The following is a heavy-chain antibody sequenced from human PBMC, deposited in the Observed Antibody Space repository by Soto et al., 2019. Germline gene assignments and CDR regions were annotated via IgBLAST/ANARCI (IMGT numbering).Heavy chain of an antibody. CDR1: GYDFTTYW. Sequence: GESLKISCKGSGYDFTTYWFGWMRQMPVKGLECLGIIHPHDSDTRYSPSFQGQVTISTDRSINTAYLQWSSLKASDSGIYYCARQQWVGRNYFYYGMDVWGQGTTVTVSS. J-gene: IGHJ6*02. V-gene: IGHV5-51*01. D-gene: IGHD6-19*01. CDR3: ARQQWVGRNYFYYGMDV. CDR2: IHPHDSDT.